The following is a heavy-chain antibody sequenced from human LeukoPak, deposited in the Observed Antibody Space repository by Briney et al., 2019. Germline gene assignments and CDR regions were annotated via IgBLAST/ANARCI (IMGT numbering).Heavy chain of an antibody. CDR2: IDTDGSST. CDR1: GFTFSSYW. CDR3: ARGYAGIDY. J-gene: IGHJ4*02. D-gene: IGHD5-12*01. Sequence: GGSLRLSCAASGFTFSSYWMHWVRQAPGKGLLWVSRIDTDGSSTIYADSVKGRFTISRDNAKNTLYLQMNSLRAEDTAVYYCARGYAGIDYWGQGTLVTVSS. V-gene: IGHV3-74*01.